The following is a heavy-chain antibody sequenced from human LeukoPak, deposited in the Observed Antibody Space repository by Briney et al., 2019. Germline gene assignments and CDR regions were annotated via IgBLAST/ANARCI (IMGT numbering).Heavy chain of an antibody. Sequence: PGGSLRLSCAASGFTFSTYAMSWVRQAPGKGLEWVSSISSSGDRTFYADSVKDRFTISRDNSENTLYLQMSRLRAEDTAVYYCAKDRPNYHESNGHYYRPNGDYWGQGTLVIVSS. V-gene: IGHV3-23*01. J-gene: IGHJ4*02. CDR1: GFTFSTYA. CDR3: AKDRPNYHESNGHYYRPNGDY. CDR2: ISSSGDRT. D-gene: IGHD3-22*01.